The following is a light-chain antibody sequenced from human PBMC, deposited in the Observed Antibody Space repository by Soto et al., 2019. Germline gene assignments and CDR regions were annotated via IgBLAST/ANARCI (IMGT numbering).Light chain of an antibody. Sequence: AIRMTQSPSSFSASTGDRVTITCRASQGISSYLAWYQQKPGKAPKLLIYGASTLQSGVPSRFGGSGSGTDFTLTISWLQSEDFATYYCQQYYSYPLTFGGGTKVEIK. V-gene: IGKV1-8*01. J-gene: IGKJ4*01. CDR2: GAS. CDR3: QQYYSYPLT. CDR1: QGISSY.